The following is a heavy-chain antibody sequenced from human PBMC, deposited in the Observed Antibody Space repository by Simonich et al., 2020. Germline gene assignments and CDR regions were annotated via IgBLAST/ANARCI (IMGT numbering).Heavy chain of an antibody. CDR1: GFTFSSYW. CDR2: IKEDGRKK. J-gene: IGHJ2*01. Sequence: EVQLVESGGGLVQPGGSLRLSCAASGFTFSSYWMGWVRQAQGKGVGGVAKIKEDGRKKSDVDSVKGRFTISRDNAKNSLYLQMNSLRAEDTAVYYCAREYSSSSDPYWYFDLWGRGTLVTVSS. CDR3: AREYSSSSDPYWYFDL. V-gene: IGHV3-7*01. D-gene: IGHD6-6*01.